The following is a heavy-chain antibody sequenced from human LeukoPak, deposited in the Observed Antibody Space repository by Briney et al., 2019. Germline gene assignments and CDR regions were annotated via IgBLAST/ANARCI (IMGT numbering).Heavy chain of an antibody. D-gene: IGHD5-24*01. CDR3: ASARWDC. J-gene: IGHJ4*02. CDR2: IYHSGST. V-gene: IGHV4-4*02. CDR1: GDSIISSHW. Sequence: PSETLSLTCAVSGDSIISSHWWSWVRQPPGKGLEWIGEIYHSGSTNYNPSLKSRVTISIGKSRNQFSLNLNSVTAADTAVYYCASARWDCWGQGTLVTVSS.